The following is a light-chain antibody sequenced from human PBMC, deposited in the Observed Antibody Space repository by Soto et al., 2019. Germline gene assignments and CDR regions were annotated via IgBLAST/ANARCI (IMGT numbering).Light chain of an antibody. V-gene: IGLV2-14*01. J-gene: IGLJ2*01. CDR2: DVN. Sequence: QSVLTQPASVSGSPGQSITISCTGTSSDVGAYNYVSWYQQHPGIAPKLMIYDVNNRPSGVSNRFSGSKSGNTASLTISGLQAEDEADYYCSSYTSSFTQLFGGGTKVTVL. CDR1: SSDVGAYNY. CDR3: SSYTSSFTQL.